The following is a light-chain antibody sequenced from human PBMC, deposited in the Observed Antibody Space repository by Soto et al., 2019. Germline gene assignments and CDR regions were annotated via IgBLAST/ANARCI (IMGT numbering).Light chain of an antibody. Sequence: EIVLTQAPATLSLSPGERANLSCRASQSVSGYLAWDQQKPGQATRLLMYDASNRATGIPARFSGSGSGTDFTLTISSLEPEDFAVYYCQQRSNWPSTFGGGTKVEIK. CDR2: DAS. V-gene: IGKV3-11*01. CDR3: QQRSNWPST. CDR1: QSVSGY. J-gene: IGKJ4*01.